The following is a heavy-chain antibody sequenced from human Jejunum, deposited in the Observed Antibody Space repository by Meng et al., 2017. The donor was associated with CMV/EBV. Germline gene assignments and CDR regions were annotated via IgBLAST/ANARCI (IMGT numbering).Heavy chain of an antibody. CDR3: ARAGSGFYSVNFDQ. D-gene: IGHD2-15*01. Sequence: GFTFGTFAMNWGRQAPGKGLEWVAVISYDGNNKYYADSVKGRFTISRDNSKNTLFLQMNSLRDEDTAVYFCARAGSGFYSVNFDQWGQGTRVTVSS. J-gene: IGHJ4*02. CDR2: ISYDGNNK. CDR1: GFTFGTFA. V-gene: IGHV3-30-3*01.